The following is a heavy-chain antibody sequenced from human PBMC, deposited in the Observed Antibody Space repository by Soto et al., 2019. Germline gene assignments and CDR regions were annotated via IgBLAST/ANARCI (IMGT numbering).Heavy chain of an antibody. V-gene: IGHV4-59*01. D-gene: IGHD2-15*01. Sequence: SETLSLTCTVSGGSMRNVYWSWIRQPQGKRLEWIGFIFHSGNAKYNSSLKSSVTISIETYTSQFSLTLDLLTAADTAASFCARAHAPTLPCDFWGRETLDTAPQ. CDR2: IFHSGNA. CDR3: ARAHAPTLPCDF. CDR1: GGSMRNVY. J-gene: IGHJ4*01.